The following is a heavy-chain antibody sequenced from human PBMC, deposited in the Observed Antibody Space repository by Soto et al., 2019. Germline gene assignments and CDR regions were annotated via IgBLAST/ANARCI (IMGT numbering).Heavy chain of an antibody. D-gene: IGHD3-22*01. J-gene: IGHJ4*02. CDR2: ISGSGGST. CDR3: AKDEPYDSSGYPFDY. Sequence: GGSLRLSCAASGFTFSSYAMSWLRQAPGKGLEWVSAISGSGGSTYYADSVKGRFTISRDNSKNTLYLQMNSLRAEDTAVYYCAKDEPYDSSGYPFDYWGQGXLVTVSS. CDR1: GFTFSSYA. V-gene: IGHV3-23*01.